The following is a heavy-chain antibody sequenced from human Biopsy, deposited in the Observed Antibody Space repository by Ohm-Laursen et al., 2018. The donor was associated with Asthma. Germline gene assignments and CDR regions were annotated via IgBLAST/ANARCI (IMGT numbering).Heavy chain of an antibody. J-gene: IGHJ6*02. CDR3: AREPIKATYFYGMDV. D-gene: IGHD3-9*01. Sequence: RSLRLSCAASGFTFSRYVMHWVRQAPGKGLEWVAAISNDGKNEYYGDSVKGRFTISRDKSKSTLYLQLSSLRAEDTAVYFCAREPIKATYFYGMDVWGQGTKVKVSS. CDR2: ISNDGKNE. V-gene: IGHV3-30*04. CDR1: GFTFSRYV.